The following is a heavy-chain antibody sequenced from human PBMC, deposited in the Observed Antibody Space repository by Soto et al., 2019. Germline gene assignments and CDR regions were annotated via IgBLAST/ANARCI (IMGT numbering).Heavy chain of an antibody. CDR2: IIPIFGTS. J-gene: IGHJ6*02. D-gene: IGHD3-10*01. CDR3: ARGVRTGFYGMDV. V-gene: IGHV1-69*01. Sequence: QVQLVQSGAEVKKPGSSGKVSCKASGGTLSNYDLSWVRQAPGQGLEWVGGIIPIFGTSNYAQNFQGRDTITADESTSTAYMELISLRSEDTAVYYCARGVRTGFYGMDVWGQGTTVTVSS. CDR1: GGTLSNYD.